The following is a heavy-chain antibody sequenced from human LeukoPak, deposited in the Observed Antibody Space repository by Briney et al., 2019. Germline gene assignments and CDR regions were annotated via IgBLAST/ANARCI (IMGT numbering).Heavy chain of an antibody. D-gene: IGHD6-13*01. V-gene: IGHV3-74*01. J-gene: IGHJ5*02. Sequence: GGSLRLSCAASGFTFSSYWMHWVRQAPGKGLVWVSRINSDGSSTSYADSVKGRFTISRDNAKNTLHLQMNSLRAEDTAVYYCARPPAQYSSSWAGWFDPWGQGTLVTVSS. CDR3: ARPPAQYSSSWAGWFDP. CDR1: GFTFSSYW. CDR2: INSDGSST.